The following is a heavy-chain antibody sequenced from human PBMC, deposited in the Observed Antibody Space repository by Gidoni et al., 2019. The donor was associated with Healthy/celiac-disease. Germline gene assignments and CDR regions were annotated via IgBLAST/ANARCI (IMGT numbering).Heavy chain of an antibody. CDR3: ASDLELRNYSYYYGMDV. D-gene: IGHD1-7*01. J-gene: IGHJ6*02. CDR1: GFTFSSYS. CDR2: ISSSSSTI. V-gene: IGHV3-48*04. Sequence: YGAASGFTFSSYSMIWVRQAPGKGLEWVSYISSSSSTIYYADSVKGRFTISRDNAKNSLYLQMNSLRAEDTAVYYCASDLELRNYSYYYGMDVWGQGTTVTVSS.